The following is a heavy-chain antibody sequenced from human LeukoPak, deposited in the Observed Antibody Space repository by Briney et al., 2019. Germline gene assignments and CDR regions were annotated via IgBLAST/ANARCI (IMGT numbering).Heavy chain of an antibody. D-gene: IGHD3-3*01. CDR1: GFTFSSYA. V-gene: IGHV3-23*01. CDR2: ISGSGGST. J-gene: IGHJ5*02. CDR3: AKGWEFRVVIPAAVS. Sequence: GGSLRLSCAASGFTFSSYAMSWVRQAPGKGLEWVSAISGSGGSTYYADSVKGRFTISRDNSKNTLSLQMNSLRAEDTAVYFCAKGWEFRVVIPAAVSWGQGTLVTVSS.